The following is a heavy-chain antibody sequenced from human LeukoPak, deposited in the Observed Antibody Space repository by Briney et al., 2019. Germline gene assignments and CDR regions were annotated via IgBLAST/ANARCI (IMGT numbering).Heavy chain of an antibody. CDR2: INAGNGIT. J-gene: IGHJ4*02. CDR1: GYTFTNYA. Sequence: ASVKVSCKASGYTFTNYAVHWVRQAPGQRLEWMGWINAGNGITEYSQNFQDRVTITRDTSATTAYMELSSLRSEDTAVYYCARGSYFYGSGSFMGSDYWGQGTLVTVSS. V-gene: IGHV1-3*01. CDR3: ARGSYFYGSGSFMGSDY. D-gene: IGHD3-10*01.